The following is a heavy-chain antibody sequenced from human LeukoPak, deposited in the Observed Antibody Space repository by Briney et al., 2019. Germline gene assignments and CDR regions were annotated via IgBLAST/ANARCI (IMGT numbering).Heavy chain of an antibody. V-gene: IGHV3-9*01. CDR3: SRRFDS. CDR2: ISWNSNQI. CDR1: GFTFGDYA. Sequence: GGSLRLSCIASGFTFGDYAMHWVRQAPGKGLEWVSGISWNSNQIAYADSVKGRFTISRDNAKNSLYLQMNSLRAEDTAVYYCSRRFDSWGQGTLVTVSS. J-gene: IGHJ4*02.